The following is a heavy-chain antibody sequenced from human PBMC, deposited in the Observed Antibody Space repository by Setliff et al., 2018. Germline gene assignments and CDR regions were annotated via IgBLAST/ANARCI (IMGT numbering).Heavy chain of an antibody. J-gene: IGHJ4*02. CDR3: TRNTPDDY. CDR1: GFRFSDLY. Sequence: GGSLRLSCAASGFRFSDLYMSWVRQVPGKGLEWVSTISESGGNTYYADSVKGRFTISRDNSKNTLFLQMYSLRAEDTAVYYCTRNTPDDYWGQGTLVTVSS. V-gene: IGHV3-23*01. CDR2: ISESGGNT.